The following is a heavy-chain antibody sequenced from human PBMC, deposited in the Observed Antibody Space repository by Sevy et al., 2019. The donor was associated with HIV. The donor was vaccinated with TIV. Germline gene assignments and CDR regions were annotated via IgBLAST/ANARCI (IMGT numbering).Heavy chain of an antibody. CDR1: GGSFSGDF. J-gene: IGHJ4*02. Sequence: SETQSLTCAVYGGSFSGDFWSWIRQPPGKGPEWIGEINHRGATSYNSLFKSRVSISIDTSRKQFSLKLTSVTAADTAVYYCARAAIAAPGAPFDDWGQGTLVTVSS. V-gene: IGHV4-34*01. CDR3: ARAAIAAPGAPFDD. D-gene: IGHD6-13*01. CDR2: INHRGAT.